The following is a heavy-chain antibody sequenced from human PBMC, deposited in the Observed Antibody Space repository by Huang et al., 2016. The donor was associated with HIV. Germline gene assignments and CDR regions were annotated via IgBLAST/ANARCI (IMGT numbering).Heavy chain of an antibody. V-gene: IGHV7-4-1*02. CDR2: INTTTGNP. Sequence: QVQLVQSGSELRKPGASVKVSCQASGSTFTRYAMNWVRQAPGQGLEWMGWINTTTGNPTYAQAFTGRFVLSLDTSVSTAYLQISSLEAEDTAVYYCARDYYDSRGYDIHAVVDYWGQGTLVTVSS. J-gene: IGHJ4*02. CDR3: ARDYYDSRGYDIHAVVDY. D-gene: IGHD3-22*01. CDR1: GSTFTRYA.